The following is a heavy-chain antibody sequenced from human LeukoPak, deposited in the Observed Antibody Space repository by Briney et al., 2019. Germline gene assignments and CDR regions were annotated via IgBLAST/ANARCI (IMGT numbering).Heavy chain of an antibody. V-gene: IGHV1-2*02. CDR2: INPNSGGT. J-gene: IGHJ5*02. D-gene: IGHD3-10*01. CDR1: GYTFTGYY. Sequence: GASVKVSCKASGYTFTGYYMHWVRQAPGQGLEWMGWINPNSGGTNYAQKFQGRVTMTRDTSISTAYMELSRLRSDDTAVYYCARGPYLWFGELNWFDPWGQGTLVTVSS. CDR3: ARGPYLWFGELNWFDP.